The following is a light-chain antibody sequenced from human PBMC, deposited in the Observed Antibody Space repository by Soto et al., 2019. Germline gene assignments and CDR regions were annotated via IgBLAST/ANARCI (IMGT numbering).Light chain of an antibody. J-gene: IGLJ2*01. Sequence: QSALTQPASVSGSPGQSITISCTGSSSDVGGYNYVSWYQHHPGKAPKLLIFEVSNRPSGVSHRFSGSKSGNTASLTISGLQSEDEADYYCSSNTSSTTRVFGGGTKLTVL. CDR3: SSNTSSTTRV. V-gene: IGLV2-14*01. CDR2: EVS. CDR1: SSDVGGYNY.